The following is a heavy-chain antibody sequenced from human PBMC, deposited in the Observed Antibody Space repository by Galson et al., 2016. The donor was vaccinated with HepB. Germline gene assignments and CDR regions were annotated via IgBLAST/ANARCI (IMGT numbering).Heavy chain of an antibody. D-gene: IGHD6-19*01. J-gene: IGHJ3*02. CDR1: GFTFSSYA. Sequence: SLRLSCAASGFTFSSYAMSWVRQAPGKGLEWVSTISGSGYNTYYADSVKGRFTITRDNSKNTLYLQMNSLRAEDTAVYYCAKSQPGNSSGGYTLPIDAFDIWGQGTMVTVSA. V-gene: IGHV3-23*01. CDR3: AKSQPGNSSGGYTLPIDAFDI. CDR2: ISGSGYNT.